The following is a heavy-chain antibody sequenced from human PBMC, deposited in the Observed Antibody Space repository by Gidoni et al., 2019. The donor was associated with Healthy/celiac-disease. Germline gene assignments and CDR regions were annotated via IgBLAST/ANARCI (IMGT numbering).Heavy chain of an antibody. CDR3: ARGGPLYYFDY. Sequence: EVQLVESGGGLVQPVGSLRLSCAASGFTVSSNYISWVRQAPGKGLECVSVIYSGGSTYYADSVKGRFTISRNNSKNTLYLQMNSLRAEDTAVYYCARGGPLYYFDYWGQGTLVTVSS. J-gene: IGHJ4*02. CDR2: IYSGGST. D-gene: IGHD3-10*01. CDR1: GFTVSSNY. V-gene: IGHV3-53*04.